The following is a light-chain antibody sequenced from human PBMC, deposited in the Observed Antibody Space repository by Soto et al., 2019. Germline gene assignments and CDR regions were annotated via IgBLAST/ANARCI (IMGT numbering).Light chain of an antibody. Sequence: DIQFTRSPSFLSSSVGDRVTITFRASQGISSYLAWYHQKPGKAPKLLIYAASTLQSGVPSRFSGSGSGTEFTLTISSLQPEDFATYYCQQLNSYPITFGQGTRLEI. CDR3: QQLNSYPIT. V-gene: IGKV1-9*01. J-gene: IGKJ5*01. CDR1: QGISSY. CDR2: AAS.